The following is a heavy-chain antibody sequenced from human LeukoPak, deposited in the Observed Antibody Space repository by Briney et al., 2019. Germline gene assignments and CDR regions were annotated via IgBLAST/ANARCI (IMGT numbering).Heavy chain of an antibody. Sequence: SETLSLTCAVYGGSFSGYYWSWIRQPPGKGLEWIGEINHSGSTNYNPSLKSRVTISVDTSKNQFSLKLSPVTAADTAVYYCARVCDYDSGGYYYIPWFDPWGQGTLVTVSS. V-gene: IGHV4-34*01. CDR1: GGSFSGYY. J-gene: IGHJ5*02. D-gene: IGHD3-22*01. CDR2: INHSGST. CDR3: ARVCDYDSGGYYYIPWFDP.